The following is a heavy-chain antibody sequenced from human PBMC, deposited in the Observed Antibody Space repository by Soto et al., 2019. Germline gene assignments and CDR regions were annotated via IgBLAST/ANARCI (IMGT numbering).Heavy chain of an antibody. CDR1: GCSISSSIYY. CDR2: IYYSRSN. CDR3: ARHTPAISISDH. D-gene: IGHD2-15*01. Sequence: QLQLQESGPGLVKPSETLSLTCTVSGCSISSSIYYWGWIRQPPGKGLGWNGSIYYSRSNYYKPSLKGRVTISVDTSKNQFSLKLSSVTAADTAVYYCARHTPAISISDHWGQGTLVTVSS. V-gene: IGHV4-39*01. J-gene: IGHJ4*02.